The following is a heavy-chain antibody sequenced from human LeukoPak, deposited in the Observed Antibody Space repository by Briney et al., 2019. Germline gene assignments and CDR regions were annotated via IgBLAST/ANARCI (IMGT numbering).Heavy chain of an antibody. V-gene: IGHV3-21*01. CDR2: ITSSGTYI. D-gene: IGHD1-26*01. Sequence: GGSLRLSCATSGFTFNNYNMNWVRQAPGRALEWVSSITSSGTYIFYADSVKGRFTISRDNAKNSLYLQMNSLRAEDTAVYYCARDRGEGGSFFNWGQGTLVTVSS. CDR1: GFTFNNYN. CDR3: ARDRGEGGSFFN. J-gene: IGHJ4*02.